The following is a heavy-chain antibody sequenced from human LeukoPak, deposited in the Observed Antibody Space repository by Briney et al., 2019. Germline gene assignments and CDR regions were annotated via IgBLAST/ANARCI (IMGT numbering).Heavy chain of an antibody. CDR1: GYTFTSYY. CDR3: ARGQFVVVPAALNWFDP. V-gene: IGHV1-46*01. J-gene: IGHJ5*02. CDR2: INPSGGST. D-gene: IGHD2-2*01. Sequence: ASVKVSCKASGYTFTSYYMHWVRQAPGQGLEWMGIINPSGGSTSYAQKFQGRVTMTRDTSTSTVYMELSSLRSEDTAVYYCARGQFVVVPAALNWFDPWGQGTLVTVSS.